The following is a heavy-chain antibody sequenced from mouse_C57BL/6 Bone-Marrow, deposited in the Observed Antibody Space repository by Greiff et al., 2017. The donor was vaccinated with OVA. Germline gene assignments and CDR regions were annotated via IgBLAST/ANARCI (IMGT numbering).Heavy chain of an antibody. Sequence: QVQLKVSGPGILQSSQTLSLTCSFSGFSLSTSGMGVIWIRQPSGMGLVWLAHIYWDDDKRSNPSLKRRPTLSQDTSRNPVFLKITSVDTADTATYDCARRRGLYGNYLHRYFDVWGTGTTVTVSS. CDR2: IYWDDDK. D-gene: IGHD2-1*01. V-gene: IGHV8-12*01. J-gene: IGHJ1*03. CDR1: GFSLSTSGMG. CDR3: ARRRGLYGNYLHRYFDV.